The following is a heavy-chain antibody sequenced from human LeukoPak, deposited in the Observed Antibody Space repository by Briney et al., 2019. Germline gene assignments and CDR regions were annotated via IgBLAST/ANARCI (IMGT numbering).Heavy chain of an antibody. CDR1: GGSISSYY. Sequence: SETLSLNCTVSGGSISSYYWSWIRKPAGKGLEWIGRIYTSGSTNYNPSLKSRVTMSVATSKNQFSLRLSSVTAADTAVYYCARGPYSSSWYSYYYYMDVWGKGTTVTISS. J-gene: IGHJ6*03. D-gene: IGHD6-13*01. CDR2: IYTSGST. V-gene: IGHV4-4*07. CDR3: ARGPYSSSWYSYYYYMDV.